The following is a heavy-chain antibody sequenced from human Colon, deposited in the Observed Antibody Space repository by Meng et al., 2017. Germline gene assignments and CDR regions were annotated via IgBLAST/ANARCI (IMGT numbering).Heavy chain of an antibody. CDR2: ISRGDTPI. CDR1: GFDFSNYE. J-gene: IGHJ4*02. Sequence: GGSLRLSCAASGFDFSNYEMNWVRQAPGKGLEWLAYISRGDTPIYYADSVQGRFTVSRDNGKSPLYLQMNSLRAEETAVYYCARDFSRRNSYGYGTNFEHWGLGTLVTVSS. V-gene: IGHV3-48*03. CDR3: ARDFSRRNSYGYGTNFEH. D-gene: IGHD5-18*01.